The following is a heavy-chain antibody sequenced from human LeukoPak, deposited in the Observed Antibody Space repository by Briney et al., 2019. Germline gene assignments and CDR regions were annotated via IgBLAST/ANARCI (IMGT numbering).Heavy chain of an antibody. CDR2: ISSSSTYI. J-gene: IGHJ5*01. V-gene: IGHV3-21*01. Sequence: PGGSLRLSCAASGFSFSSFGMNWVRQAPGMGLEWVSSISSSSTYIYYADSVKGRFTISRDNAKNSLYLQMNSLRAEDTAVYYCARETGSGNWFDSWGQGTLVTFSS. CDR3: ARETGSGNWFDS. CDR1: GFSFSSFG. D-gene: IGHD3-10*01.